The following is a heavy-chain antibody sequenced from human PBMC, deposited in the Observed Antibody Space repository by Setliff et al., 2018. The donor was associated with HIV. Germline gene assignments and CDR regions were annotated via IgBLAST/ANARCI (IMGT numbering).Heavy chain of an antibody. CDR3: ASRGRAYFLDASGYFDS. D-gene: IGHD3-22*01. CDR1: GFTFNTYR. V-gene: IGHV3-48*01. CDR2: ISASGSSI. J-gene: IGHJ4*02. Sequence: GGSLRLSCAASGFTFNTYRMNWVRQTPGKGLEWVSFISASGSSIFYADSVKGRFTISRDNDQNSVYLQMNRLTAGDTAVYFCASRGRAYFLDASGYFDSWGQGALVTVSS.